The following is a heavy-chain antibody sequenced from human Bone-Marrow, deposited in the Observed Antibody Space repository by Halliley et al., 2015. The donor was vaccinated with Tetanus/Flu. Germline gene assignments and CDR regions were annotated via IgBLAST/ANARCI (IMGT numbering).Heavy chain of an antibody. CDR1: GFIFSNYD. CDR2: ISGSGTYT. Sequence: AGSGFIFSNYDMTWVRQAPGKGLEWVSSISGSGTYTFYAGSVKGRFTISRDNSKDTLYLQIFSLRVEDTAVYYCAKKWSADTSTDYFDYWGQGTLVTVSS. V-gene: IGHV3-23*01. J-gene: IGHJ4*02. CDR3: AKKWSADTSTDYFDY. D-gene: IGHD5-18*01.